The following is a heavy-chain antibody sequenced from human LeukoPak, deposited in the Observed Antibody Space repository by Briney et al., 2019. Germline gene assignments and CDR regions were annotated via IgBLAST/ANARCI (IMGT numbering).Heavy chain of an antibody. D-gene: IGHD3-10*01. V-gene: IGHV4-59*01. CDR2: IYYSGSST. J-gene: IGHJ6*02. CDR3: GSGTNLTPWPAGMDV. Sequence: SETLSLTCTVSGGSMSGFFWTWIRQPPGRELEWIGSIYYSGSSTKYNPSLKSRVTISVDTSKSQFSLNLNSATAADTAVYFYGSGTNLTPWPAGMDVWGQGTTVTVSS. CDR1: GGSMSGFF.